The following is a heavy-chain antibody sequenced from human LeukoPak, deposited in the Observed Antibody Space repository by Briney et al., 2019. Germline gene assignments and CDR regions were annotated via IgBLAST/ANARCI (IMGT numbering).Heavy chain of an antibody. V-gene: IGHV3-7*01. CDR3: ARRSVTAISSYFDY. CDR1: GFTFSSYA. J-gene: IGHJ4*02. Sequence: GGSLSLSCAASGFTFSSYAMSWVRQAPGKGLEWVANIKQDGSEKYYVDSVKGRFTISRDNAKNSLYLQMNSLRAEDTAVYYCARRSVTAISSYFDYWGQGTLVTVSS. CDR2: IKQDGSEK. D-gene: IGHD2-21*02.